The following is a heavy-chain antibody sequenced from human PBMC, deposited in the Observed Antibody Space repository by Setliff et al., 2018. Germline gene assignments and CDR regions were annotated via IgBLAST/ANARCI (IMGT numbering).Heavy chain of an antibody. CDR3: ARERGDIVTTTSYYYYLDV. J-gene: IGHJ6*03. CDR1: GGTFSNYD. Sequence: SVQVSCKASGGTFSNYDISWVRRAPGQGLEWMGGIIPIFGTTNYAQRFQGRVTITTDESTSTAYMELSSLRSEDTAVYYCARERGDIVTTTSYYYYLDVWGKGTTVTVSS. CDR2: IIPIFGTT. V-gene: IGHV1-69*05. D-gene: IGHD5-12*01.